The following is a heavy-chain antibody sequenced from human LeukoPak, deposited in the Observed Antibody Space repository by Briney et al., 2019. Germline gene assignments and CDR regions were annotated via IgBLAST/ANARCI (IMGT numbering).Heavy chain of an antibody. CDR2: MNPNSGNT. J-gene: IGHJ6*03. D-gene: IGHD3-3*01. Sequence: ASVKVSCKASGYTFTSYDINWVRQATGQGLEWMGWMNPNSGNTGYAQKFQGRVTITRNTSISTAYMELSSLRSEDTAVYYCARGLGIFGVVSATYYYYMDVWGKGTTVTVSS. V-gene: IGHV1-8*03. CDR1: GYTFTSYD. CDR3: ARGLGIFGVVSATYYYYMDV.